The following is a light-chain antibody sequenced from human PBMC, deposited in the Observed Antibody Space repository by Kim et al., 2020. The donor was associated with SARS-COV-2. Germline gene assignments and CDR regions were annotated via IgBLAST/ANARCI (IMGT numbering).Light chain of an antibody. J-gene: IGKJ4*01. CDR3: QQYDSYSPLT. Sequence: ASVGDRVTITCRASQSISSWLAWYQQKSGRAPKLLIYRAFILESGVPSRFSGGGSGTEFTLTINSLQPDDFATYYCQQYDSYSPLTFGGGTKLEI. V-gene: IGKV1-5*03. CDR1: QSISSW. CDR2: RAF.